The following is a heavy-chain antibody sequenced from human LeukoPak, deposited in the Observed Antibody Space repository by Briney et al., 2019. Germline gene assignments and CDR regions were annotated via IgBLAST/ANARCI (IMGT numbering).Heavy chain of an antibody. CDR3: ARAGARSSDRWWYDY. CDR1: GFTVSNNY. Sequence: PSGGSLRLSCVVSGFTVSNNYMTWVRQVPGKGLEWVANINPDGSEKNYVDSVKGRFTISRDNARNSLYLQMNSLRAEDTALYYCARAGARSSDRWWYDYWGQGTLVTVSS. J-gene: IGHJ4*02. CDR2: INPDGSEK. V-gene: IGHV3-7*03. D-gene: IGHD2-15*01.